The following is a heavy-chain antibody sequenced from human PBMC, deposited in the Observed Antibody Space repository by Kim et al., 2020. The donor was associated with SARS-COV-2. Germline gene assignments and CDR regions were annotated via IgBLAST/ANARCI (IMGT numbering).Heavy chain of an antibody. CDR1: GFTFSSYG. CDR3: AKDPRYYDFWSGALDY. V-gene: IGHV3-30*18. CDR2: ISYDGSNK. Sequence: GGSLRLSCAASGFTFSSYGMHWVRQAPGKGLEWVAVISYDGSNKYYADSVKGRFTISRDNSKNTLYLQMNSLRAEDTAVYYCAKDPRYYDFWSGALDYWGQGTLVTVSS. D-gene: IGHD3-3*01. J-gene: IGHJ4*02.